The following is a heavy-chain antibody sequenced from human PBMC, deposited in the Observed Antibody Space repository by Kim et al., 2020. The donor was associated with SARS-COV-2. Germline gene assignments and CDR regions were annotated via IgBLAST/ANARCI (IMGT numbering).Heavy chain of an antibody. CDR3: AGESDSGGMGV. D-gene: IGHD2-21*02. J-gene: IGHJ6*02. Sequence: NKYYADSVKCRFTISRDNSNNTLYLQMNSLRAEDTAVYYCAGESDSGGMGVWSQGTT. V-gene: IGHV3-33*01. CDR2: NK.